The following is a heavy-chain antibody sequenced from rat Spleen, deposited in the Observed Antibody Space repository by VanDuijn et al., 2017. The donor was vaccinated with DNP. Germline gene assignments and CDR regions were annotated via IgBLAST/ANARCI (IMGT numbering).Heavy chain of an antibody. Sequence: EVQLVESGGGLVRPGNSLRLSCAASGFNFSDYAMAWVSQSPEMGLEWVATIIYDGSSTFYRDSVTGRFTISRDFAKRTLYLQMDSLRSEDSATYYCTTRGNYGGYDYWGQGVMVTVSS. D-gene: IGHD1-11*01. CDR1: GFNFSDYA. J-gene: IGHJ2*01. CDR3: TTRGNYGGYDY. CDR2: IIYDGSST. V-gene: IGHV5S10*01.